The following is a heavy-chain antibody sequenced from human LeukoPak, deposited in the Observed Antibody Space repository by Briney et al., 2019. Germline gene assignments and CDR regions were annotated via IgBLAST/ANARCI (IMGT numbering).Heavy chain of an antibody. V-gene: IGHV4-4*07. CDR1: GGSTSSYY. J-gene: IGHJ4*02. CDR3: ARQTGSGLFILP. CDR2: IYTSGST. Sequence: PSETLSLTCAVSGGSTSSYYWSWIRQPAGKGLEWIGRIYTSGSTNYNPSLKSRVTMSIDTSKSQFSLKLTSVTAADTAVYYCARQTGSGLFILPGGQGTLVTVSS. D-gene: IGHD3/OR15-3a*01.